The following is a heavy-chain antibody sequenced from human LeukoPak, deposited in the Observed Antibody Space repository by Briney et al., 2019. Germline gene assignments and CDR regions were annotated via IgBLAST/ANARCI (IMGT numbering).Heavy chain of an antibody. CDR1: EFSVGSNY. CDR2: ITTSGSTI. CDR3: ARDSGGLNYYGSGSSNYFDY. J-gene: IGHJ4*02. D-gene: IGHD3-10*01. V-gene: IGHV3-48*03. Sequence: GGSLRLSCAASEFSVGSNYMTWVRQAPGRGLEWVSYITTSGSTIYYADSVKGRFTISRDNAKNSLYLQMNSLRAEDTAVYYCARDSGGLNYYGSGSSNYFDYWGQGTLVTVSS.